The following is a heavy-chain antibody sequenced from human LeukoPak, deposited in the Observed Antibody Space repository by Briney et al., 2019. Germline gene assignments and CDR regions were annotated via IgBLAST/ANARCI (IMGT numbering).Heavy chain of an antibody. CDR3: ASLCSGGSCPHTYYYYGMDV. Sequence: GESLKISCAASGFTFSSYEMNWVRQAPGKGLEWVSYISSSGSTIYYADSVKGRFTISRDNAKNSLYLQMNSLRAEDTAVYYCASLCSGGSCPHTYYYYGMDVWGQGTTVTVSS. D-gene: IGHD2-15*01. CDR2: ISSSGSTI. V-gene: IGHV3-48*03. CDR1: GFTFSSYE. J-gene: IGHJ6*02.